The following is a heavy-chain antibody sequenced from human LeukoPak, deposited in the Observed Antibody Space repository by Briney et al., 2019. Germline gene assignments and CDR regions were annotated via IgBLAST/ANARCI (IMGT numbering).Heavy chain of an antibody. Sequence: SETLSLTCTVSGGSISSYYWSWIRQPPGKGLEWIGYIYYSGSTNYNPSLKSRVTISVDTSKNQFSLKLSSVTAADTAVYYCARHASWYNWFDPWDQGTLVTVSS. CDR1: GGSISSYY. CDR2: IYYSGST. J-gene: IGHJ5*02. V-gene: IGHV4-59*08. D-gene: IGHD2-15*01. CDR3: ARHASWYNWFDP.